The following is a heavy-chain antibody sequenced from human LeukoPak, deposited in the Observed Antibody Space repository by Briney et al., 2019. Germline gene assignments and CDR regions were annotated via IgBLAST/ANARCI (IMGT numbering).Heavy chain of an antibody. V-gene: IGHV1-69*06. CDR3: AREGGEGNFDY. J-gene: IGHJ4*02. CDR2: IIPIFGTA. Sequence: ASVKVSCKASGYTFTSYYMHWVRQAPGQGLEWMGGIIPIFGTANYAQKFQGRVTITADKSTSTAYMELSSLRSEDTAVYYCAREGGEGNFDYWGQGTLVTVSS. D-gene: IGHD3-16*01. CDR1: GYTFTSYY.